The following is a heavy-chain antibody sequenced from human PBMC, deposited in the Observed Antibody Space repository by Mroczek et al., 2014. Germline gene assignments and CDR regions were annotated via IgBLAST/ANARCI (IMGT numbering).Heavy chain of an antibody. J-gene: IGHJ1*01. V-gene: IGHV3-30*18. Sequence: QVQLVESGGGVVQPGRSLRLSCAASGFTFSSYGMHWVRQAPGKGLEWVAVISYDGSNKYYADSVKGRFTISRDNSKNTLYLQMNSLRAEDTAVYYCAKGGTMIVVVSYFQHWGQGTLVTVSS. D-gene: IGHD3-22*01. CDR1: GFTFSSYG. CDR3: AKGGTMIVVVSYFQH. CDR2: ISYDGSNK.